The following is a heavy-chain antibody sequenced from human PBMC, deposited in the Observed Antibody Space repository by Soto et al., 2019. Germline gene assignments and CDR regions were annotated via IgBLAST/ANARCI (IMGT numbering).Heavy chain of an antibody. J-gene: IGHJ5*02. V-gene: IGHV1-8*01. D-gene: IGHD2-2*01. CDR2: MNPNSGNT. Sequence: ASVKVSCKASGYTFTSYDINWVRQATGQGLEWMGWMNPNSGNTGYAQKFQGRVTMTRNTSISTAYMELSSLRSEDTAVYYCARGSYIAVVTDASAQNWFDTWGQGTLVTVSS. CDR1: GYTFTSYD. CDR3: ARGSYIAVVTDASAQNWFDT.